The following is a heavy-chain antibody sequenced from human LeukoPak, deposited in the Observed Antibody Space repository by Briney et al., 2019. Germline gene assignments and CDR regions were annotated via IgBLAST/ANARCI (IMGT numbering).Heavy chain of an antibody. CDR3: ARRLAAAGTWVPGMDV. CDR2: IYHTGST. J-gene: IGHJ6*02. CDR1: GGSISSYY. Sequence: SETLSLTCTVSGGSISSYYWSWIRQPPGKGLEWIGYIYHTGSTNYNPSLKSRVTISVDPSKNQFSLKLSSVTAADTAVYYCARRLAAAGTWVPGMDVWGQGTTVTVSS. D-gene: IGHD6-13*01. V-gene: IGHV4-59*01.